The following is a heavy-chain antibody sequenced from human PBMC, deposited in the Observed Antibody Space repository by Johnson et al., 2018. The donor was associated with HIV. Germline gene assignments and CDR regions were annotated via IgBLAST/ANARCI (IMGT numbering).Heavy chain of an antibody. CDR3: AKDVHSSGWYAFDI. J-gene: IGHJ3*02. D-gene: IGHD6-19*01. Sequence: QVQLVESGGGVVQPGGSLRLSCAASGFNFNIYGMHWVRLAPGKGLEWVSYIERNSRTDYADSVKGRFTISRDNSKNTLYLQMNSLRAEDTAMYYCAKDVHSSGWYAFDIWGQGTMVTVSS. CDR2: IERNSRT. CDR1: GFNFNIYG. V-gene: IGHV3-NL1*01.